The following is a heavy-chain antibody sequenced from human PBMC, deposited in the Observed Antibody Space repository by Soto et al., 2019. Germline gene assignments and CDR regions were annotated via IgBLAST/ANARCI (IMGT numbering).Heavy chain of an antibody. CDR3: ARAPYGSGTKPYYFDY. V-gene: IGHV4-59*02. CDR1: SGPDRSHN. CDR2: IYNSGST. Sequence: SETLSLTCTVSSGPDRSHNWGWIRQPPGKGLEWIGFIYNSGSTNYNPSLKSRVTISMDTSRNQFSLILSSVTAADTAVYYCARAPYGSGTKPYYFDYWGQGTLVTVSS. D-gene: IGHD3-10*01. J-gene: IGHJ4*02.